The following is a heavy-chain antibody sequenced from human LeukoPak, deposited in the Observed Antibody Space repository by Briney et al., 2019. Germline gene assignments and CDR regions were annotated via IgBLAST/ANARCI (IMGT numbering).Heavy chain of an antibody. CDR3: ATSLGVGATPQIPD. CDR1: GYTLTELS. V-gene: IGHV1-24*01. CDR2: FDPEDGET. D-gene: IGHD1-26*01. J-gene: IGHJ4*02. Sequence: ASVKVSCKVSGYTLTELSMHWVRQAPGKGLEWMGGFDPEDGETIYAQKFQGRVTMTEDTSTDTAYMELSSLRSEDTAVYYCATSLGVGATPQIPDWGQGNLVTVSS.